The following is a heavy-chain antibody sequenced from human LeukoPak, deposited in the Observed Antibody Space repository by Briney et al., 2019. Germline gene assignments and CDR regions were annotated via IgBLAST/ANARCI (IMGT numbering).Heavy chain of an antibody. CDR2: ISESRDEV. CDR3: ARDYPGDSMLWEDYFDY. V-gene: IGHV3-23*01. Sequence: GGSLRLSCAASGFTFSDYAMSWVRRAPGKGLEWVSSISESRDEVDNADSVKGRFTISRDNSNNTLYLQMNSLRAEDTAVYYCARDYPGDSMLWEDYFDYWGQGILVTVSS. CDR1: GFTFSDYA. D-gene: IGHD3-16*01. J-gene: IGHJ4*02.